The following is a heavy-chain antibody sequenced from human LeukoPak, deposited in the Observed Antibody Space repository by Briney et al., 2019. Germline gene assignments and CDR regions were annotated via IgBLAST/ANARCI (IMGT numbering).Heavy chain of an antibody. Sequence: GGSLRLSCAASGFTFSSYSMNGVRQAPGKGLEWVSSISSSSNYIYYADSVKGRFTISRDNAKISLYLQMNSLRAEDTAVYYCSCYGGNSDFDSWGQGTLVTVSS. CDR1: GFTFSSYS. V-gene: IGHV3-21*01. J-gene: IGHJ4*02. CDR3: SCYGGNSDFDS. CDR2: ISSSSNYI. D-gene: IGHD4-23*01.